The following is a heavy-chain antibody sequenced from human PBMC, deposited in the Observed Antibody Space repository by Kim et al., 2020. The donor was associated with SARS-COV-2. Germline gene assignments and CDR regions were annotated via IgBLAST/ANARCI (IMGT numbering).Heavy chain of an antibody. CDR2: IDSGGST. Sequence: GGSLRLSCAASGFTVSSNYMSWVRQVPGKGLEWVSVIDSGGSTYYADSVKGRFTISRDNSKNTLYLQMNSLRAEDTAVYYCAREGSRAADVWGKGTTVTVSS. J-gene: IGHJ6*04. D-gene: IGHD3-10*01. CDR1: GFTVSSNY. V-gene: IGHV3-53*01. CDR3: AREGSRAADV.